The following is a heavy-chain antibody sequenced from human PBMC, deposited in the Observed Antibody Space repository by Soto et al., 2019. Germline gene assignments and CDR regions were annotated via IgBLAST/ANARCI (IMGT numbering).Heavy chain of an antibody. V-gene: IGHV3-53*01. D-gene: IGHD6-13*01. J-gene: IGHJ6*02. Sequence: GGSLRFSWAASGFTVSSNYMSWVRQAPGKGLEWVSVIYSGGSTYYADSVKGRFTISRDNSKNTLYLQMNSLRAEDTAVYYCARDQRIAAAGYYYYYGMDVWGQGTTVTVSS. CDR1: GFTVSSNY. CDR3: ARDQRIAAAGYYYYYGMDV. CDR2: IYSGGST.